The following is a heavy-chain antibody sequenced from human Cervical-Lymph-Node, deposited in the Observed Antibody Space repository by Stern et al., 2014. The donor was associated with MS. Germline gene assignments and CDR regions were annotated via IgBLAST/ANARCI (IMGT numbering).Heavy chain of an antibody. Sequence: QITLKESGPALVKPTQTLTLTCTFSGFSLSSGGVYVNWIRQPPGKALEWLARIDWDGDRYYSSSLSTRLAISKDTAENQVVLTVTNLEPVDTATYYCARGLDNSGFDYWGHPGHRLI. V-gene: IGHV2-70*15. CDR1: GFSLSSGGVY. CDR3: ARGLDNSGFDY. CDR2: IDWDGDR. J-gene: IGHJ4*01. D-gene: IGHD3-22*01.